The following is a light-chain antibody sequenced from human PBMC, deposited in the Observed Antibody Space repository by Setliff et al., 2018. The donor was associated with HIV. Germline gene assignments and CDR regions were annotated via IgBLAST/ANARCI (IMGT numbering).Light chain of an antibody. V-gene: IGLV2-14*03. J-gene: IGLJ2*01. CDR1: SSDVGGYNY. CDR2: DVR. Sequence: QSVLTQPASVSGSPGQSITISCTGTSSDVGGYNYVSWYQQHPGKAPKLMIYDVRTRPSGVSNRFSGSKSGNTASLTISGLQAEDEADYYCSSYTSSSILDVVFGGGTKATVL. CDR3: SSYTSSSILDVV.